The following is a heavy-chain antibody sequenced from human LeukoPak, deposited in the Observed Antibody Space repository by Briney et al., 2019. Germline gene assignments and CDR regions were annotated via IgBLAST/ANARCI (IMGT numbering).Heavy chain of an antibody. J-gene: IGHJ4*02. CDR3: ARMSQRGILYYFDY. V-gene: IGHV2-70*11. CDR1: GFSLSTSGMC. D-gene: IGHD2/OR15-2a*01. Sequence: SGPALVKPTQTLTLTCTFSGFSLSTSGMCVSWIRQPPGKALEWLARIDWDDDDYYSTSLKTRLTISKDTSKNQVVLTMTNMDPVDTATYYCARMSQRGILYYFDYWGQGTLVTVSS. CDR2: IDWDDDD.